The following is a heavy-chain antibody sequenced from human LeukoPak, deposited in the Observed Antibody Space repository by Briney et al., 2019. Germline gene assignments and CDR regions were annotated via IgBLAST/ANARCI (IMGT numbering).Heavy chain of an antibody. D-gene: IGHD6-13*01. CDR3: ARDRGESSSWPYYFDY. V-gene: IGHV4-4*07. CDR2: IYTSGST. J-gene: IGHJ4*02. CDR1: GGSISSYY. Sequence: SETLSLTCTVSGGSISSYYWSWILQPAGKGLEWIGRIYTSGSTNYSPSLKSRVTMSVDTSKNQFSLKLSSVTAADTAVYYCARDRGESSSWPYYFDYWGQGTLVTVSS.